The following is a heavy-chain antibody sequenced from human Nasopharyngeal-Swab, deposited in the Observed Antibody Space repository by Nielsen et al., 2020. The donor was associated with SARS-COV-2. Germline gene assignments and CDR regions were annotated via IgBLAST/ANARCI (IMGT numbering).Heavy chain of an antibody. CDR2: ISWNSGSI. CDR1: GFTFDDYA. D-gene: IGHD5-12*01. V-gene: IGHV3-9*01. Sequence: GGSLRLSCAASGFTFDDYAMHWVRQAPGKGLEWVSGISWNSGSIGYADSVKGRFTTSRDNAKNSLYLQMNSLRAEDTALYYCATLGGYSGYDSEYGMDVWGQGTTVTVSS. J-gene: IGHJ6*02. CDR3: ATLGGYSGYDSEYGMDV.